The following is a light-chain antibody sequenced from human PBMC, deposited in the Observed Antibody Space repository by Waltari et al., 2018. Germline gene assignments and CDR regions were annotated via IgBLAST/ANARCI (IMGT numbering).Light chain of an antibody. J-gene: IGLJ3*02. CDR3: QTGGHGTWV. CDR1: SGHSSNI. Sequence: QLVLTQSPSASASLGASIKLTCTLSSGHSSNIIAWLQQQPERGPRYLMKVNSDGTHSKGDDIPDRCSGSSSGAERYLTSSSLQSEDEADYYCQTGGHGTWVFGGGTKVTVL. CDR2: VNSDGTH. V-gene: IGLV4-69*01.